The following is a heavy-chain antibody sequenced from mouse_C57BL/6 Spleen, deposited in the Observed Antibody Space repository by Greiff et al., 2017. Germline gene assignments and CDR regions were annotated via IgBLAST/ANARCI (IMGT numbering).Heavy chain of an antibody. D-gene: IGHD4-1*02. CDR3: AQLYYAMDY. CDR2: ISGGGGNT. Sequence: EVKVVESGGGLVKPGGSLKLSCAASGFTFSSYTMSWVRQTPEKRLEWVATISGGGGNTYYPDSVKGRFTISRDNAKNTLYLQMSSLRSEDTALYYCAQLYYAMDYWGQGTSVTVSS. V-gene: IGHV5-9*01. J-gene: IGHJ4*01. CDR1: GFTFSSYT.